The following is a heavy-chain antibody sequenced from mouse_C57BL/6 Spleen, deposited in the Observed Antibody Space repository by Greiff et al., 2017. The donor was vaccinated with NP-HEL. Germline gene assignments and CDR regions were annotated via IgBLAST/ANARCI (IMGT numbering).Heavy chain of an antibody. J-gene: IGHJ4*01. CDR3: ARERNGYYAMDY. CDR1: GYTFTSYW. V-gene: IGHV1-50*01. Sequence: VQLQQSGAELVKPGASVKLSCKASGYTFTSYWMQWVKQRPGQGLEWIGEIDPSDSYTNYNQKFKGKATLTVDTSSSTAYMQLSSLTSEDSAVYYCARERNGYYAMDYWGQGTSVTVSS. CDR2: IDPSDSYT.